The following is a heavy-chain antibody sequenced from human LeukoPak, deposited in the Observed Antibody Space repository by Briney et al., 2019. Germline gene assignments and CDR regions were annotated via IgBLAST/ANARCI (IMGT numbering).Heavy chain of an antibody. V-gene: IGHV3-21*01. CDR2: ISSSSSYI. CDR1: GFTFSSYS. Sequence: GGSLRLSCAASGFTFSSYSMNWVRQAPGKGLEWVSSISSSSSYIYYADSVKGRFTISRDNAKNSLYLQMNSLRAEDTAVYYCARVPKEYSSSSIYYYYYMDVWGKGTTVTVSS. J-gene: IGHJ6*03. D-gene: IGHD6-6*01. CDR3: ARVPKEYSSSSIYYYYYMDV.